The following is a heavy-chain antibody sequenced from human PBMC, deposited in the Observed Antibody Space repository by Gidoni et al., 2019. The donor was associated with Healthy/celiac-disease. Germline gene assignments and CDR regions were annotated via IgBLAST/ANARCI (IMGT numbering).Heavy chain of an antibody. V-gene: IGHV3-30*18. J-gene: IGHJ4*02. CDR2: SYDGSNK. CDR3: AKAPEYSSGWTFDY. Sequence: SYDGSNKYYADSLKGRFTISRDNSKNTLYLQMNSLRAEDTAVYYCAKAPEYSSGWTFDYWGQGTLVTVSS. D-gene: IGHD6-19*01.